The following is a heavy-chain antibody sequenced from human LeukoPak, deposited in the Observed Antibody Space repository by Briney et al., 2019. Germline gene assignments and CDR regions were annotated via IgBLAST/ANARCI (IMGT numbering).Heavy chain of an antibody. Sequence: SETLSLTCTVSGGSITTSGHYWGWLRQPPGKGLEWIGSIDYRERTTYNPSLKSRVTISADTSRNQFSLKLSSVTATDTAVYYCANYVSGTMRDYWGQGTLVIVSS. V-gene: IGHV4-39*01. CDR2: IDYRERT. J-gene: IGHJ4*02. CDR1: GGSITTSGHY. D-gene: IGHD3-16*01. CDR3: ANYVSGTMRDY.